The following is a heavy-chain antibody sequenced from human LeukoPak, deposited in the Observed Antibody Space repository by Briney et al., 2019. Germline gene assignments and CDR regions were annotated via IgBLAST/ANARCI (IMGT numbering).Heavy chain of an antibody. CDR1: GFTFSSYG. CDR3: AKESYYYDSSGYPPDY. J-gene: IGHJ4*02. D-gene: IGHD3-22*01. Sequence: GGSLRLSCAASGFTFSSYGMQWVRQAPGKGLEWVAVISYDGSNKYYADSVKGRFTISRDNSKNTLYLQMNSLRAEDTAVYYCAKESYYYDSSGYPPDYWGQGTLVTVSS. CDR2: ISYDGSNK. V-gene: IGHV3-30*18.